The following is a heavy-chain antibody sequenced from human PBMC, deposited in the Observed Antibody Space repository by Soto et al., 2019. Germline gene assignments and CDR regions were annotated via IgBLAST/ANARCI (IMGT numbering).Heavy chain of an antibody. CDR3: AKTHRATTVVTRYWYFDL. Sequence: GGSLRLSCVASGFTFSDYSMSWIRQAPGKGLEWLAFIDSRGRTLSYADSVRGRFTISRDNAENSVYLQMDSLRADDTAVYYCAKTHRATTVVTRYWYFDLWGRGTLGTVS. CDR1: GFTFSDYS. J-gene: IGHJ2*01. CDR2: IDSRGRTL. D-gene: IGHD4-17*01. V-gene: IGHV3-11*01.